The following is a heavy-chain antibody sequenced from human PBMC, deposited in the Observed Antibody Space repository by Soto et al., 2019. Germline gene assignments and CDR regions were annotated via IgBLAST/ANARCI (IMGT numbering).Heavy chain of an antibody. V-gene: IGHV3-48*02. CDR2: ISSTSSTK. CDR3: ARRITMVRGPYYYYGLDV. J-gene: IGHJ6*02. Sequence: GGSLRLSCAASGFTFSSHAMNWVRQAPGKGLEWVSFISSTSSTKNYADSVKGRFTISRDNAKNSLYPQMSSLRDEDTAVYYCARRITMVRGPYYYYGLDVWGQGTTVTVSS. CDR1: GFTFSSHA. D-gene: IGHD3-10*01.